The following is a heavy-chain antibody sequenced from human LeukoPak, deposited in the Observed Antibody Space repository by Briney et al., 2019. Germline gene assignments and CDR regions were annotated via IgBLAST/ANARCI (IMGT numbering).Heavy chain of an antibody. D-gene: IGHD3-16*02. CDR2: ISSSSSNI. J-gene: IGHJ3*02. CDR3: ARDYVWGSYRYDAFDI. CDR1: GFTFSSYS. V-gene: IGHV3-48*01. Sequence: PRGSLRLPCAASGFTFSSYSMNWVRQAPGKGLEWVSYISSSSSNIHYADSVKGRFTISRDNAKNSLYLQMNSLRAEDTAVYYCARDYVWGSYRYDAFDIWGQGTLVTVSS.